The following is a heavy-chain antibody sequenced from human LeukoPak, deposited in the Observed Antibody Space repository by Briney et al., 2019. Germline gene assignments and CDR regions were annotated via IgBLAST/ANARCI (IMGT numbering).Heavy chain of an antibody. V-gene: IGHV3-15*01. CDR2: IKSKTDGGTT. CDR3: TTALRGIIY. CDR1: EFTFGDYW. D-gene: IGHD3-10*01. J-gene: IGHJ4*02. Sequence: GGSLRLSCAASEFTFGDYWMTWVRQAPGKGLEWLGRIKSKTDGGTTDYAAPVKGRFTISRDDSKYTLDLQMNSLRTEDTAVYYCTTALRGIIYWGQGTLVTVSS.